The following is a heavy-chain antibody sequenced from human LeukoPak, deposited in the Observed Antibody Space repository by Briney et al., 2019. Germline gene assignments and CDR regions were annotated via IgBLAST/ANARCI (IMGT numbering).Heavy chain of an antibody. V-gene: IGHV3-53*01. J-gene: IGHJ4*02. CDR1: GDSISSNY. Sequence: PSETLSLTCTVSGDSISSNYMSWVRQAPGKGLEWVSVIFSGGSTYYADSVKGRFTISRDNSKNTLYLQMNSLRAEDTAVYYCARGGGNSEFDYWGQGTLVTVSS. D-gene: IGHD4-23*01. CDR2: IFSGGST. CDR3: ARGGGNSEFDY.